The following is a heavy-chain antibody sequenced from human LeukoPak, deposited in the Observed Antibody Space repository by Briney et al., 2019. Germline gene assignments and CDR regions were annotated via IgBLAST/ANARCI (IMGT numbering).Heavy chain of an antibody. CDR2: ISAYNGNT. D-gene: IGHD2-2*01. J-gene: IGHJ4*02. CDR3: ARGRPRYCSSTSCSCFDY. V-gene: IGHV1-18*01. CDR1: GYTFTSYG. Sequence: ASVTVSCKASGYTFTSYGISWVRQAPGQGLEWMGWISAYNGNTNYAQKRQGRVTITTDTSTSTAYMELRSLRSDDTAVYSCARGRPRYCSSTSCSCFDYWGQGTLVTVSS.